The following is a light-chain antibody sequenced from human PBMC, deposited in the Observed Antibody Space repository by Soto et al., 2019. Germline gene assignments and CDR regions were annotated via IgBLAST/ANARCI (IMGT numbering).Light chain of an antibody. CDR1: QAISNN. J-gene: IGKJ4*01. Sequence: DIQMTQSPSTPSGSLGDRVTITCRASQAISNNLSCYQQKPGHPPRRLIYEGSTFHSGVQSRFSGRKVGTQFMLTFDSLKTEDYATYYSQQVKSYPRTFGGGTKVDIK. V-gene: IGKV1-9*01. CDR2: EGS. CDR3: QQVKSYPRT.